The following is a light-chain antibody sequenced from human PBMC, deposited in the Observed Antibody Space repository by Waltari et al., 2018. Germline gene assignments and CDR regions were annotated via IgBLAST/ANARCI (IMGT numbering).Light chain of an antibody. CDR1: ALPKQY. V-gene: IGLV3-25*03. CDR3: QSADSSGTYKV. Sequence: SYELTQPPPVSVSPGQTARITCSGDALPKQYAYWYQQKPGQAPVLVIYKDSERPSGIPERVSGSSSGTTVTLTISGVQAEDEADYYCQSADSSGTYKVFGGGTKLTVL. CDR2: KDS. J-gene: IGLJ2*01.